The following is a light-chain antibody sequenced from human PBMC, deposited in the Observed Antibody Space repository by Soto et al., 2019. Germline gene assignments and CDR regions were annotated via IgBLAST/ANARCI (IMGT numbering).Light chain of an antibody. V-gene: IGKV1-39*01. CDR3: QQSYSTPCT. J-gene: IGKJ2*02. Sequence: DIQMTQSPSSLSASVGDRVTITCRASQSIRSSLNWYQQKPETAPKLLIYAASTLQGGVPSRFSGSTSGTNFTLTISSLQPEDFATYYCQQSYSTPCTFGQGTKLAI. CDR1: QSIRSS. CDR2: AAS.